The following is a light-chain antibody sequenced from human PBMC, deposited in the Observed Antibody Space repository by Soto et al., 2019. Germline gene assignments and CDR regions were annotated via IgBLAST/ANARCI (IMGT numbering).Light chain of an antibody. CDR1: SSDIGGYKY. Sequence: QSALTQPASVSGSPGQSITISCTGTSSDIGGYKYVSWYQHHPGKVRQLIIYEVNNRPSGVTNRFSGSKSGNTASLTISGLQAEDEAVYYCSSYSSGSTLGVFGGGTKLTVL. CDR2: EVN. J-gene: IGLJ3*02. CDR3: SSYSSGSTLGV. V-gene: IGLV2-14*01.